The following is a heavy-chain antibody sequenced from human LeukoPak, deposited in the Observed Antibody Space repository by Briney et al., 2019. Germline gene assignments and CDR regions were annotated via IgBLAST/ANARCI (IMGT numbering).Heavy chain of an antibody. J-gene: IGHJ4*02. V-gene: IGHV4-59*01. D-gene: IGHD3-10*01. CDR3: ATGVAMGGVVSKYYFDL. CDR2: IYYTGST. Sequence: SETLSLTCTVSSGSISSYYWSWIRQPPGKGLEWIGYIYYTGSTNYNRSLKSRVTISVDTSKNQFSLKLSSVTAADTAVYYCATGVAMGGVVSKYYFDLGGREPVVPVPS. CDR1: SGSISSYY.